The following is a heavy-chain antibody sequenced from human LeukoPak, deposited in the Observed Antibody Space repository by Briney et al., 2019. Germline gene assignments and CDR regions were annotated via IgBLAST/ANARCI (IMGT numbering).Heavy chain of an antibody. CDR3: AKDFWDTAAWY. CDR1: GFSFSSYA. CDR2: ISGSST. V-gene: IGHV3-23*01. D-gene: IGHD5-18*01. J-gene: IGHJ4*02. Sequence: GGSLRLSCAASGFSFSSYAMTWVRQAPGKGLEWVSAISGSSTYYADSVKGRFTISRDNSKNTLFLQMNSLRAEDTAVYCCAKDFWDTAAWYWGQGTLVTVSS.